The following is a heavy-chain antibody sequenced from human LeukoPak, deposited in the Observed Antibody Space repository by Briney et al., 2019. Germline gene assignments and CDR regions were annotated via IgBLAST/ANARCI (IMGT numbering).Heavy chain of an antibody. CDR2: IKQDGSEK. J-gene: IGHJ4*01. D-gene: IGHD3-3*01. Sequence: SGGSLRLSCAASGFTFSTYWMTWVRQAPEKGLEWVANIKQDGSEKYYVDSVKGRFTISRDNAKNSLYLQMNSLRAEDTAVYYCARDLPHYDFWSGYSSNYFDYWGQEPWSPSPQ. CDR3: ARDLPHYDFWSGYSSNYFDY. CDR1: GFTFSTYW. V-gene: IGHV3-7*01.